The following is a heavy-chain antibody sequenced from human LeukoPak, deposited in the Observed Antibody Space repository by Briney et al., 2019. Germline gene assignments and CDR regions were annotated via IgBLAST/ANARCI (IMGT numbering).Heavy chain of an antibody. J-gene: IGHJ4*02. Sequence: SETLSLTCTVSGGSVSNSLYYWSWIRQPPGKGLEWIGYNNGDTNYNPSLKSRVIISIDTSSNQFSLRLNSMTAADTAVYYCARVLRAASWRSYDCRGQGSLVTVSS. D-gene: IGHD5-18*01. CDR3: ARVLRAASWRSYDC. CDR1: GGSVSNSLYY. V-gene: IGHV4-61*01. CDR2: NNGDT.